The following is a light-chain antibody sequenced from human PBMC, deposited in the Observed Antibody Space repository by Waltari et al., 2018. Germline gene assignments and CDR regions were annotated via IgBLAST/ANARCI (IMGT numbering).Light chain of an antibody. CDR1: SSDVGGYNF. CDR3: QSYDSTLSGSMI. V-gene: IGLV2-8*01. Sequence: QSALTQPPSASGSPGQSVTISCPGTSSDVGGYNFVSWYQQPPGKVPKLMIYEVTKRPSGVPDRFSGSKSGTSASLAITGLQAEDEADYYCQSYDSTLSGSMIFGGGTKLTVL. J-gene: IGLJ2*01. CDR2: EVT.